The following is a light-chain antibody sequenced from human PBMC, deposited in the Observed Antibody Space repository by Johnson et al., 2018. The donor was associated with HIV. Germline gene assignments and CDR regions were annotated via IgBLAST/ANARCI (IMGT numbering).Light chain of an antibody. Sequence: QSALTQPPSVSAAPGQKVTISCSGSNSNIGNNYVSWYQQLPGTAPKLLIYESTNRPSGIPDRFSGSKSGTSATLGISGLQTGDEADYYCGTWDSSLSALYVFGTGTKVTVL. CDR1: NSNIGNNY. CDR2: EST. CDR3: GTWDSSLSALYV. V-gene: IGLV1-51*02. J-gene: IGLJ1*01.